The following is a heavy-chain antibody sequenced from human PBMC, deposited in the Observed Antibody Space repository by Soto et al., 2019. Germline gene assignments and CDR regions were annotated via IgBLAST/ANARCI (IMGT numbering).Heavy chain of an antibody. CDR3: ARHPGGNYRRSWSPFDY. V-gene: IGHV4-39*01. Sequence: QLQLQESGPGLVKPSETLSLTCTVSGGSISSSSYYWGWIRQPPGKGLEWIGSIYYSGSTYYNPSSKSRVTISVDTSKIQSSLKLSSVTAADTAVYYCARHPGGNYRRSWSPFDYWGQGTLVTVSS. D-gene: IGHD6-13*01. CDR1: GGSISSSSYY. CDR2: IYYSGST. J-gene: IGHJ4*02.